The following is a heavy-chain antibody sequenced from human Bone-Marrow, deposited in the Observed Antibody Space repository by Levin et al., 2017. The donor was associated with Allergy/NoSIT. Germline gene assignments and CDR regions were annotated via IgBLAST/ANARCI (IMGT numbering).Heavy chain of an antibody. CDR3: AREDGYVFDC. D-gene: IGHD5-24*01. Sequence: SETLSLTCTVSGGSISSGGFHWTWIRQHPGRGLEWLGYISHTGSTYHNSSLKRRLSMSLDRSKNQFSLKLNSVVAADTAVYYCAREDGYVFDCWGQGTLVTVSS. V-gene: IGHV4-31*03. CDR2: ISHTGST. CDR1: GGSISSGGFH. J-gene: IGHJ4*02.